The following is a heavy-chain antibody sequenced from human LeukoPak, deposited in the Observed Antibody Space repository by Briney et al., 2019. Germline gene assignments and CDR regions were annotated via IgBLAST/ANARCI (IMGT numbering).Heavy chain of an antibody. D-gene: IGHD2-2*01. CDR2: IDWDDDK. J-gene: IGHJ6*03. CDR1: GFSLSTSGMC. Sequence: SGPALVKPTQTLTLTCTFSGFSLSTSGMCVSWIRQPPGKALEWLARIDWDDDKYYSTSLKTRLTISKDTSKNQVVLTMTNMDPVDTATYYCARTHTSYCSSTSCPDYYYYYYMDVWGKGTTVTVSS. V-gene: IGHV2-70*11. CDR3: ARTHTSYCSSTSCPDYYYYYYMDV.